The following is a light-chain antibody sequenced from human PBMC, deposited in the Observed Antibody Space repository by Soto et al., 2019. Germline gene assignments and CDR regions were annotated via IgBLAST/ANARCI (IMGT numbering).Light chain of an antibody. CDR1: QSISSY. V-gene: IGKV1-39*01. CDR2: TES. Sequence: IQMTQSPSFLSPLVGHTGNITCRASQSISSYLNWYQQKPGKATKVLIYTESSLQSGVKSRFSGSGSGTDFTLTISSMQPEDFATYYCKQSYSTLRTFGQGTKVDIK. J-gene: IGKJ1*01. CDR3: KQSYSTLRT.